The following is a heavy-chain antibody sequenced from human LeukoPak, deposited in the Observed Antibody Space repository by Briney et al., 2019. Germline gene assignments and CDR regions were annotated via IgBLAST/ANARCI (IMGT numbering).Heavy chain of an antibody. CDR2: ISSSSSYI. J-gene: IGHJ4*02. CDR1: GFTFSSYA. D-gene: IGHD3-10*01. Sequence: GSLRLSCAASGFTFSSYAMHWVRQAPGKGLEWVSSISSSSSYIYYADSVKGRFTISRDNAKNSLYLQMNSLRAEDTAVYYCARRRITMVRGIDYWGQGTLVTVSS. CDR3: ARRRITMVRGIDY. V-gene: IGHV3-21*01.